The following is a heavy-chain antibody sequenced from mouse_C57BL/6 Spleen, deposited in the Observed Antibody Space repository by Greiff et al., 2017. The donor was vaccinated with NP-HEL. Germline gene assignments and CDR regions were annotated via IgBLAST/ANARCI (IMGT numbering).Heavy chain of an antibody. CDR3: ARPPFYDGYWVDY. J-gene: IGHJ2*01. D-gene: IGHD2-3*01. CDR1: GYTFTDYY. Sequence: EVQLQQSGPELVKLGASVKISCKASGYTFTDYYMNWVKQSHGKSLEWIGDINPNNGGTSYNQKFKGKATLTLDKSSSTAYMELRSLTSEDSAVYYCARPPFYDGYWVDYWGQGTTLTVSS. CDR2: INPNNGGT. V-gene: IGHV1-26*01.